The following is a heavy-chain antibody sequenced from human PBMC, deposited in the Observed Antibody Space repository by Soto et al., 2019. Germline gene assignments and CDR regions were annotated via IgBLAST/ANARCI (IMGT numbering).Heavy chain of an antibody. Sequence: QVRLQEAGPGLVKPSGTVSLTCSVSGDSISSDKWWRWVRQPPGKGLEWIGEMHHSGSRQYKPSLGVRAIISADKSRNQSSLQLTSVTAADTALYFCARLDNMTRGFTYFDYWGQGILVTVSS. CDR3: ARLDNMTRGFTYFDY. CDR2: MHHSGSR. D-gene: IGHD5-12*01. V-gene: IGHV4-4*02. CDR1: GDSISSDKW. J-gene: IGHJ4*02.